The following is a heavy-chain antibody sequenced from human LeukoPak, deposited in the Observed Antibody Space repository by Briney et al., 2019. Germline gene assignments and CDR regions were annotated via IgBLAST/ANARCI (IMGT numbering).Heavy chain of an antibody. J-gene: IGHJ4*02. CDR1: GFTFSDYW. V-gene: IGHV3-7*03. CDR3: TTLPYTSTWFHPGDY. Sequence: TGGSLRLSCAASGFTFSDYWMTWVRQAPGKGLEWVANIKQDGSEKYYVDSVKGRFTISRDNAKNSLYLQMNSLKTEDTAVYYCTTLPYTSTWFHPGDYWGQGTLVTVSS. D-gene: IGHD6-13*01. CDR2: IKQDGSEK.